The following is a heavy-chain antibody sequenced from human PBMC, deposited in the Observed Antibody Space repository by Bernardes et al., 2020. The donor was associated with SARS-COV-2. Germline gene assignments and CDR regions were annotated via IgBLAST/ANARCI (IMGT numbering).Heavy chain of an antibody. Sequence: GGSLRLSCAASGFTFDDYAMHWVRQAPGKGLEWVSGITWDSGTVAYADSVKGRFTISRDNAKNSLYLQMNSLRVEDTALYYCVKDPYSSIFNPSFDYWGQGTLVTVSS. J-gene: IGHJ4*02. D-gene: IGHD6-13*01. V-gene: IGHV3-9*01. CDR3: VKDPYSSIFNPSFDY. CDR2: ITWDSGTV. CDR1: GFTFDDYA.